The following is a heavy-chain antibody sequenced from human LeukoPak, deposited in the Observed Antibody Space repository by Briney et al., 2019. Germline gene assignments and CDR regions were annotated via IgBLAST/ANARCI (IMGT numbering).Heavy chain of an antibody. Sequence: PSETLSLTCAVYGGSFSGYYWSWIRQPPGRGLEWIGEINHSGSTNYNTSLKSRVTISVDTSKNQFSLKLSSVTAADTAVYYCARGRNWNDGWFDPWGQGTLVTVSS. D-gene: IGHD1-1*01. CDR1: GGSFSGYY. CDR2: INHSGST. CDR3: ARGRNWNDGWFDP. V-gene: IGHV4-34*01. J-gene: IGHJ5*02.